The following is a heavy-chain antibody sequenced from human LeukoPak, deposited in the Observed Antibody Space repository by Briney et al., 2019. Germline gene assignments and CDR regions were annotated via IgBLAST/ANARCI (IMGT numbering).Heavy chain of an antibody. CDR2: IYTSGST. V-gene: IGHV4-61*02. D-gene: IGHD3-3*01. Sequence: SQTLSLTCTVSGGSISSGSYYWSWIRQPAGKGLEWIGRIYTSGSTNYNPSLKSRVTISVDTSKNQFSLKLSSVTAADTAAYYCARGVFGVVIQNYYFDYWGQGTLVTVSS. CDR1: GGSISSGSYY. J-gene: IGHJ4*02. CDR3: ARGVFGVVIQNYYFDY.